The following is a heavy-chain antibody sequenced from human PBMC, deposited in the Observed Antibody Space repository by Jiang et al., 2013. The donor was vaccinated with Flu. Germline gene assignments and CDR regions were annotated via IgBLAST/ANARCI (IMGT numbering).Heavy chain of an antibody. J-gene: IGHJ4*02. CDR3: AHRRGITLVQGIIFGDYFDY. D-gene: IGHD3-10*01. CDR1: GFSLSTGGVG. CDR2: IYWDDDK. Sequence: KPTQTLTLTCAFSGFSLSTGGVGVGWIRQPPGKALEWLALIYWDDDKRYSPSLKNRLTITKDTSKNQVVLTMTDMDPVDTATYYCAHRRGITLVQGIIFGDYFDYWGQGTRVTVSS. V-gene: IGHV2-5*02.